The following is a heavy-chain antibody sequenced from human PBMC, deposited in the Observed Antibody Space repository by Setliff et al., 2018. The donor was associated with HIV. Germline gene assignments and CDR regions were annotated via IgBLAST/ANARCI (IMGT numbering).Heavy chain of an antibody. V-gene: IGHV1-69*13. J-gene: IGHJ5*02. CDR3: ARDGPIAAAGTEGLWFDP. Sequence: SVKVSCKASGGTFSSYAISWVRQAPGQGLEWMGGIIPIFGTANYAQKFQGRVTITADESTSTAYMELSSLRPEDTAVYYCARDGPIAAAGTEGLWFDPWGQGTLVTSPQ. CDR1: GGTFSSYA. D-gene: IGHD6-13*01. CDR2: IIPIFGTA.